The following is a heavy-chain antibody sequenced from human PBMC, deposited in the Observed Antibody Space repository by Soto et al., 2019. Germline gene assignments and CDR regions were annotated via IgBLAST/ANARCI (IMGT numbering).Heavy chain of an antibody. CDR3: AKGNYYYDSSGYYSVSPFFDY. CDR1: GFTFSSYA. CDR2: ISGSGGST. D-gene: IGHD3-22*01. V-gene: IGHV3-23*01. Sequence: PGGSLRLSCAASGFTFSSYAMSWVRQAPGKGLEWVSAISGSGGSTYYADSVKGRFTISRDNSKNTLYLQMNSLRAEDTAVYYCAKGNYYYDSSGYYSVSPFFDYWGQGTLVTVSS. J-gene: IGHJ4*02.